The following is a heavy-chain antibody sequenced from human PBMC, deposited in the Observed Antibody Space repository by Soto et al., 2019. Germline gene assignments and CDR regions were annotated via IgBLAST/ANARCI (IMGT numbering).Heavy chain of an antibody. CDR1: GYTFTSYG. Sequence: VKVSCKASGYTFTSYGISWVRQAPGQGLEWMGWISAYNGNTNYAQKLQGRVTMTTDTSTSTAYMELRSLRSDDTAVYYCARDNVVVVAATPGPYWGQGTLVTVSS. D-gene: IGHD2-15*01. CDR3: ARDNVVVVAATPGPY. V-gene: IGHV1-18*01. CDR2: ISAYNGNT. J-gene: IGHJ4*02.